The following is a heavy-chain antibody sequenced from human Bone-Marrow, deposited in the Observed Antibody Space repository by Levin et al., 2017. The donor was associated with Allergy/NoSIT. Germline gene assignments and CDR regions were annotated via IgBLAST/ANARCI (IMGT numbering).Heavy chain of an antibody. Sequence: PGGSLRLSCAVSGFTLNNAWINWVRQAPGKGLEWVGRFKGKTDGGTTDYAAPVKGRFTISRDDSKNMLYLQMNSLKTEDTAVYYCSTVRYCSSGVCYARYYYYYGMDVWGQGTTVTASS. D-gene: IGHD2-21*02. J-gene: IGHJ6*02. CDR3: STVRYCSSGVCYARYYYYYGMDV. V-gene: IGHV3-15*07. CDR2: FKGKTDGGTT. CDR1: GFTLNNAW.